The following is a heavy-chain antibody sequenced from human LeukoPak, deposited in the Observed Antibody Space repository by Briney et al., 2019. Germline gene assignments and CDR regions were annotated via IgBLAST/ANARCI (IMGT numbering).Heavy chain of an antibody. J-gene: IGHJ3*02. CDR2: IYSGGGT. CDR3: ARGFSGSYGAFDT. CDR1: GFTFTNFK. Sequence: GGSLRLSPTASGFTFTNFKINSVSQTPGKGLEWVSLIYSGGGTYYADSVKGRFTISRDTSKNTLHLQMNSLRAEDTAVYYCARGFSGSYGAFDTWGQGTMVTVSS. V-gene: IGHV3-66*01. D-gene: IGHD1-26*01.